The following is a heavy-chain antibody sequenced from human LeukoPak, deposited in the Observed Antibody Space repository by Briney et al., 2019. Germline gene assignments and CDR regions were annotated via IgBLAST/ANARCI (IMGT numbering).Heavy chain of an antibody. J-gene: IGHJ4*02. CDR2: ISGSGGST. Sequence: GGSLRLSCAASGFTFSSYAMSWVRQAPGKGREWVSAISGSGGSTYYADSVKGRFTISRDNSKNTLYLQMNSLRAEDTAVYYCAKDSGSRYYLDYWGQGTLVTVSS. CDR3: AKDSGSRYYLDY. V-gene: IGHV3-23*01. CDR1: GFTFSSYA. D-gene: IGHD1-26*01.